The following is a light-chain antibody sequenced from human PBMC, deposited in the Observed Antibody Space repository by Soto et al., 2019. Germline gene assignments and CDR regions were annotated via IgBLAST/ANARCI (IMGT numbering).Light chain of an antibody. V-gene: IGKV1-6*01. CDR3: LQDYKYPPT. Sequence: AIQMTQSPSSLSASVGERVTITCRASQGIRNDLGWYQQKPGHAPKLLIYAASSLQSGLPSRLSGSGSGTDFTTTNSTLQPEDFASYSSLQDYKYPPTFGGGTTVAIK. J-gene: IGKJ4*01. CDR1: QGIRND. CDR2: AAS.